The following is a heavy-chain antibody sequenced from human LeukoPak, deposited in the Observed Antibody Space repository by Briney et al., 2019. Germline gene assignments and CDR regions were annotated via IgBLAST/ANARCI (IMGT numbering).Heavy chain of an antibody. CDR2: INSDGSRT. V-gene: IGHV3-74*01. J-gene: IGHJ4*02. D-gene: IGHD5-18*01. CDR1: GFTFSDYW. Sequence: GGSLRLSCTASGFTFSDYWMHWVRQAPGKGLVWVSRINSDGSRTNYADCVKGRFTISRDNAKNTVFLQMNSLRAEDAAVYYCARVITGSTYGQFDYWGQGVLATVTS. CDR3: ARVITGSTYGQFDY.